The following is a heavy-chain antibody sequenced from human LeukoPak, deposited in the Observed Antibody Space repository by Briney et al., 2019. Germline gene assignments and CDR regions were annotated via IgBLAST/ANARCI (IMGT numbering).Heavy chain of an antibody. CDR3: ARRRDYGDYVSFDY. D-gene: IGHD4-17*01. CDR2: TYHSGST. J-gene: IGHJ4*02. CDR1: GGSISSSNW. Sequence: SGTLSLTCAVSGGSISSSNWWSWVRQPPGKGLEWIGETYHSGSTNYNPSLKSRVTISVDKSKNQFSLKLSSVTAADTAVYYCARRRDYGDYVSFDYWGQGTLVTVSS. V-gene: IGHV4-4*02.